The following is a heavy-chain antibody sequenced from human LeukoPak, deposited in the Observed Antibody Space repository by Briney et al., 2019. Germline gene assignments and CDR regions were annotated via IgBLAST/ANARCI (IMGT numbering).Heavy chain of an antibody. CDR1: GFTFSNYA. Sequence: GSSLRLSCAASGFTFSNYAMHWVRQAPGKGLEWVAVISYDGNKNYYADSVKGRFTISRDNSKNTLYLQMNSLRPEDTAVYYYASSYPNLYYYYMDVWGKGTTVTVFS. CDR3: ASSYPNLYYYYMDV. V-gene: IGHV3-30*04. CDR2: ISYDGNKN. J-gene: IGHJ6*03.